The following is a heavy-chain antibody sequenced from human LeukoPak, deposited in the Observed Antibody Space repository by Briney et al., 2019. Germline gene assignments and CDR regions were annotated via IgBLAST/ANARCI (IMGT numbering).Heavy chain of an antibody. CDR1: GFTFSSYA. CDR2: ISGSGDST. V-gene: IGHV3-23*01. D-gene: IGHD3-10*01. J-gene: IGHJ1*01. Sequence: GGSLRLSCVASGFTFSSYAMTWVHQAPGKGLEWVSAISGSGDSTYYADSVKGRFTTSRDNSKNTLYLQMNSLRAEDTAVYYCAKDQGYYGSGSYKEYFQHWGQGTLVTVSS. CDR3: AKDQGYYGSGSYKEYFQH.